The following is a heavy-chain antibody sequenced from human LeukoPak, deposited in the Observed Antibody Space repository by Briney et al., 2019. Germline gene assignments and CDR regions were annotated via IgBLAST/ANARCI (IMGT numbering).Heavy chain of an antibody. V-gene: IGHV4-59*01. CDR2: IYYSGST. CDR1: GGSISSYY. D-gene: IGHD1-1*01. J-gene: IGHJ4*02. CDR3: ARDLRGTKDFDY. Sequence: TSETLSLTGTVSGGSISSYYWSWIRQPPGKGLEWIGYIYYSGSTNYNPSLKSRVTISVDTSKNQFSLKLSSVTAADTAVYYCARDLRGTKDFDYWGQGTLVTVSS.